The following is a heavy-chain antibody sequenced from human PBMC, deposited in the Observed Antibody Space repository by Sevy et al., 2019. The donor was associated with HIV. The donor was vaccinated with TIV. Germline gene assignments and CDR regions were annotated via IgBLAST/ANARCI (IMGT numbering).Heavy chain of an antibody. D-gene: IGHD6-13*01. CDR2: ISYDGSNK. CDR1: GFTFSSYA. Sequence: GGSLRLSCAAPGFTFSSYAMHWVRQAPGKGLEWVAVISYDGSNKYYADSVKGRFTISRDNSKNTLYLQMNSLRAEDTAVYYCARDSPSIAAAGVVYYFDYWGQGTLVTVSS. J-gene: IGHJ4*02. CDR3: ARDSPSIAAAGVVYYFDY. V-gene: IGHV3-30-3*01.